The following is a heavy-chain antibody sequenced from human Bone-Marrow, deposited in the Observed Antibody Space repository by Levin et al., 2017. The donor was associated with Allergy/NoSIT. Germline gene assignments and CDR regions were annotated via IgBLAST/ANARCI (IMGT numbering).Heavy chain of an antibody. V-gene: IGHV3-23*01. J-gene: IGHJ4*02. D-gene: IGHD3-16*02. CDR1: GFTFSSYA. CDR2: ISGSGGST. CDR3: ASPDYDYIWGSYRWSDY. Sequence: PGGSLRLSCAASGFTFSSYAMSWVRQAPGKGLEWVSAISGSGGSTYYADSVKGRFTISRDNSKNTLYLQMNSLRAEDTAVYYCASPDYDYIWGSYRWSDYWGQGTLVTVSS.